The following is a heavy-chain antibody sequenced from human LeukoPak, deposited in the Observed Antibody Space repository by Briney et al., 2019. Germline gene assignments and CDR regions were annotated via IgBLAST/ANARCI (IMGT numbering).Heavy chain of an antibody. CDR1: GGTFSSYA. CDR2: IIPIFGTA. D-gene: IGHD2-15*01. J-gene: IGHJ4*02. V-gene: IGHV1-69*05. CDR3: ASTCSGGSCYGMYVDY. Sequence: SVKVSCKASGGTFSSYAISWVRQAPGQGLEWMGRIIPIFGTANYAQKFERRVTITTDESTSTAYMELSSLRTEDTAVYYCASTCSGGSCYGMYVDYWGQGTLVTVSS.